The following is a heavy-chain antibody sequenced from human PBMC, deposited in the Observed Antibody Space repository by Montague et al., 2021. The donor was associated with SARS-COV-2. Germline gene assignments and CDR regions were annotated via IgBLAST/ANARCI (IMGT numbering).Heavy chain of an antibody. J-gene: IGHJ4*02. CDR1: GASVNGYY. D-gene: IGHD6-19*01. CDR3: AGGRFNKWLLTYYLDH. Sequence: SETLSLTCAVSGASVNGYYWSWIRRPPGKGLEWIGYIYNSESTTYNPSLKSRVTISRDTSNGHFSLKLTSVTAAATAVYYCAGGRFNKWLLTYYLDHWGQGTLVRVSS. CDR2: IYNSEST. V-gene: IGHV4-59*02.